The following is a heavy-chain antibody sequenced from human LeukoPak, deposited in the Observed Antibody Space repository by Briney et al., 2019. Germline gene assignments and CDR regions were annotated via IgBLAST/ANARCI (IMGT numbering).Heavy chain of an antibody. CDR1: GFTLSSYS. CDR2: ISSSSSYI. CDR3: ATTLGGSGYYYYFDY. D-gene: IGHD3-22*01. Sequence: GGSLRLSCAASGFTLSSYSMNWVRQAPGKGLEWVSSISSSSSYIYYADSVKGRFTISRDNANNSLYLQLHRLRAEDTAVYYCATTLGGSGYYYYFDYWGQGTLVTVSS. V-gene: IGHV3-21*01. J-gene: IGHJ4*02.